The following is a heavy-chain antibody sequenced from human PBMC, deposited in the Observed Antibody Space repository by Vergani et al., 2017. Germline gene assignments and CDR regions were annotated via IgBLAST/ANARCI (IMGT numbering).Heavy chain of an antibody. Sequence: QVHLQEAGPGLVKPAETLSLTCTVSGDSMNNYYWNWIRQTPGKGLEWIGDIYLGGTTTYNPSLESRVSLSADTSKNQFSLQLTSVTAADTAVYYCARGPSVVQGHYIYYYSYFMDVWGKGTTVTVSS. CDR3: ARGPSVVQGHYIYYYSYFMDV. D-gene: IGHD2-15*01. CDR2: IYLGGTT. CDR1: GDSMNNYY. V-gene: IGHV4-59*01. J-gene: IGHJ6*03.